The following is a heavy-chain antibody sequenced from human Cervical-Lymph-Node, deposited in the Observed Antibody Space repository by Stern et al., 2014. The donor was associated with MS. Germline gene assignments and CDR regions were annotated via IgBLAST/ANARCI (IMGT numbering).Heavy chain of an antibody. J-gene: IGHJ2*01. D-gene: IGHD3-3*01. CDR2: ISFSSSHI. CDR3: AGDRRFLEWSYWYFDL. CDR1: GLTFSNHG. V-gene: IGHV3-21*01. Sequence: EVQLVESGGGLVKPGGSLRLSCAASGLTFSNHGMSWVRQAPGKGLEWVSSISFSSSHIYYADSVKGRFTISRENAKNSLFLQMNSLRAEDTAVYFCAGDRRFLEWSYWYFDLWGRGTLVTVSS.